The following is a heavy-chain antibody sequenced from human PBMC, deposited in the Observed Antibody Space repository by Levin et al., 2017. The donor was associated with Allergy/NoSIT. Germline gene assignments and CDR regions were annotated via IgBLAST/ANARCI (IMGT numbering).Heavy chain of an antibody. CDR1: GYTFTGYY. Sequence: ASVKVSCKASGYTFTGYYMHWVRQAPGQGLEWMGWINPNNGGTNYAQKFQGRVTMTRDTSISTAYMELSRLRSDDTAVYYCARGACSGTSCYRDYWGQGTLGTVSS. CDR2: INPNNGGT. J-gene: IGHJ4*02. D-gene: IGHD2-2*01. V-gene: IGHV1-2*02. CDR3: ARGACSGTSCYRDY.